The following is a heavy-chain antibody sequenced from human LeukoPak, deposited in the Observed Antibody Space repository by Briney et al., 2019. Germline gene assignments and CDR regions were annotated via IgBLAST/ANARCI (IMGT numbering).Heavy chain of an antibody. D-gene: IGHD3-3*01. V-gene: IGHV3-7*01. Sequence: GGSLRLSCAASGFTFSSYWMSWVRQAPGEGLEWVANIKQDGSEKYYVDSVKGRFTISRDNAKNSLYLQMNSLRAEDTAVYYCARDLGYDFWSGYLDSYFDYWGQGTLVTVSS. CDR2: IKQDGSEK. CDR3: ARDLGYDFWSGYLDSYFDY. J-gene: IGHJ4*02. CDR1: GFTFSSYW.